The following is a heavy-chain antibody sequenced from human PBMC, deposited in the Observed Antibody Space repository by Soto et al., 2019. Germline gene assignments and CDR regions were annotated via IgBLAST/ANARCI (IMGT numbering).Heavy chain of an antibody. V-gene: IGHV5-51*01. CDR1: GYSFTTYW. D-gene: IGHD3-10*01. J-gene: IGHJ4*02. Sequence: GESLKISCKASGYSFTTYWIAWVRQMPGKGLEWMGIIYPGDSDTRYSPSFRGQVTISADKSFSTAYLQWSNLKASDTAMYYCARRRFGESRGFDYWGQGTLVTVSS. CDR3: ARRRFGESRGFDY. CDR2: IYPGDSDT.